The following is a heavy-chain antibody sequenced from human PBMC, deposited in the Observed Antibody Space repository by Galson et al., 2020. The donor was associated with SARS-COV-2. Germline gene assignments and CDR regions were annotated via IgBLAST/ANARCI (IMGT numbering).Heavy chain of an antibody. CDR1: GFTFDDYA. CDR2: ISSDSRRI. CDR3: AKDMAAAGEYGMDV. V-gene: IGHV3-9*01. J-gene: IGHJ6*02. Sequence: GGSLRLSCAVSGFTFDDYAMHWVRQAPGKGLEWVAGISSDSRRIGEAESVKGRFIVSRENAKNSLFLQMNSLRGEDTALYYCAKDMAAAGEYGMDVWGQGTMVTVSS. D-gene: IGHD6-13*01.